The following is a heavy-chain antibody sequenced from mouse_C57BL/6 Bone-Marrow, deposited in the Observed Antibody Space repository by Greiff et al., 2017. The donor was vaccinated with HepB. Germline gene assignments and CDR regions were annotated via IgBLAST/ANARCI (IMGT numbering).Heavy chain of an antibody. V-gene: IGHV7-3*01. CDR3: ARSPPYDYDSYFDY. Sequence: EVQLVESGGGLVQPGGSLSLSCAASGFTFTDYYMSWVRQPPGKALEWLGFIRNKANGYTTEYSASVKGRFTISRDNSQSILYLQMNALRAEDSATFYCARSPPYDYDSYFDYWGQGTSLTVSS. J-gene: IGHJ2*02. D-gene: IGHD2-4*01. CDR1: GFTFTDYY. CDR2: IRNKANGYTT.